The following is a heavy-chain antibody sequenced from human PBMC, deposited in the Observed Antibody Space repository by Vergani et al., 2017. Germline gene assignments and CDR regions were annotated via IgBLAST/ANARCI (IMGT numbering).Heavy chain of an antibody. CDR2: MYYSGST. CDR1: GGSVSGSGYY. J-gene: IGHJ6*02. Sequence: QLLLQESGPGVVKPSETLSLICNVSGGSVSGSGYYWGWVRQSPGKGLEWIGTMYYSGSTYHNPSLKSRVSMSVDTSKNQFSLKLSSVTAADTAVYYCARSALLLGYGMDVWGQGTTVTVSS. V-gene: IGHV4-39*01. D-gene: IGHD2-15*01. CDR3: ARSALLLGYGMDV.